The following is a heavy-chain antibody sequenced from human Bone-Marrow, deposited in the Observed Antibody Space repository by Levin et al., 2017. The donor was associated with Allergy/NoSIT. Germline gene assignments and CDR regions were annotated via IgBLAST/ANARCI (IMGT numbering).Heavy chain of an antibody. D-gene: IGHD2-15*01. CDR1: GYTLTELS. CDR2: FDPEDGET. V-gene: IGHV1-24*01. Sequence: ASVKVSCKVSGYTLTELSMHWVRQAPGKGLEWMGGFDPEDGETIYAQKFQGRVTMTEDTSTDTAYMELSSLRSEDTAVYYCATFPVTYCSGGSCYFWFDPWGQGTLVTVSS. CDR3: ATFPVTYCSGGSCYFWFDP. J-gene: IGHJ5*02.